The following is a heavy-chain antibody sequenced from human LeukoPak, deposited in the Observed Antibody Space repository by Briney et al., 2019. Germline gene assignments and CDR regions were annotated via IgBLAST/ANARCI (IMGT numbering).Heavy chain of an antibody. J-gene: IGHJ4*02. CDR2: INHSGST. D-gene: IGHD6-13*01. V-gene: IGHV4-34*01. Sequence: SKTLSLTCAVYGGSFSGYYWSWIRQPPGKGLEWIGEINHSGSTNYNPSLKSRVTISVDTSKNQFSLKLSSVTAADTAVYYCASERYSSSWADYWGQGTLVTVSS. CDR1: GGSFSGYY. CDR3: ASERYSSSWADY.